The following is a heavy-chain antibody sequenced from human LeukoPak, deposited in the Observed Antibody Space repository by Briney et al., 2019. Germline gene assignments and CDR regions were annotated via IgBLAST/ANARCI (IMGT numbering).Heavy chain of an antibody. CDR3: MTAAGYNFGQY. CDR2: LYIGGNT. D-gene: IGHD5-18*01. J-gene: IGHJ4*02. V-gene: IGHV3-53*01. CDR1: GLTVNNNY. Sequence: GGSLRLSCAASGLTVNNNYMNWVRQAPGKGLEWVSALYIGGNTYYADSVRGRFTISRDNSKNTLYLQMSSLRAEDTAIYYCMTAAGYNFGQYWGQGTLVTVSS.